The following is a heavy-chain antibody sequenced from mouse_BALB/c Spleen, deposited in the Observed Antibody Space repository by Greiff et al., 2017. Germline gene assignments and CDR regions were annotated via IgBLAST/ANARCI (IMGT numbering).Heavy chain of an antibody. CDR3: ARDKGDGYWFAY. CDR2: ISDGGSYT. Sequence: EVNVVESGGGLVKPGGSLKLSCAASGFTFSDYYMYWVRQTPEKRLEWVATISDGGSYTYYPDSVKGRFTISRDNAKNNLYLQMSSLKSEDTAMYYCARDKGDGYWFAYWGQGTLVTVSA. CDR1: GFTFSDYY. V-gene: IGHV5-4*02. D-gene: IGHD2-3*01. J-gene: IGHJ3*01.